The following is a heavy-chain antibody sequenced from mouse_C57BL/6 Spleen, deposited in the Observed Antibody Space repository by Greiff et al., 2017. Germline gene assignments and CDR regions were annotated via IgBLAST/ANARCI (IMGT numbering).Heavy chain of an antibody. CDR1: GFNIKDDY. CDR3: TTRWLLGGDY. D-gene: IGHD2-3*01. Sequence: EVQLQQSGAELVRPGASVKLSCTASGFNIKDDYMHWVKQRPEQGLEWIGWIDPENGDTEYASKFQGKATITADTSSNTAYLQLSSLTSEDTAVYYCTTRWLLGGDYWGQGTTLTVSS. V-gene: IGHV14-4*01. J-gene: IGHJ2*01. CDR2: IDPENGDT.